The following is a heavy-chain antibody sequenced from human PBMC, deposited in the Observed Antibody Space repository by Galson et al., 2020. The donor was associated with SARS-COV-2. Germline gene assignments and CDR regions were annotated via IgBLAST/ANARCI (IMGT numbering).Heavy chain of an antibody. CDR1: GYTFTSYG. CDR2: ISAYTGNT. Sequence: ASVKVSCKASGYTFTSYGISWVRQAPGQGLKWMGWISAYTGNTNYAQKLQGRVTMTTDTSTSTAYMGLRSLRSDDTAVYYCARDLLVYYYGSGSYPGGAFDIWGQGTMVTVSS. D-gene: IGHD3-10*01. CDR3: ARDLLVYYYGSGSYPGGAFDI. J-gene: IGHJ3*02. V-gene: IGHV1-18*01.